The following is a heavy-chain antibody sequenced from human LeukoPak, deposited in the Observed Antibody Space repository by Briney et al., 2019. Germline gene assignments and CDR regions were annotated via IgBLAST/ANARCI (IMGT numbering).Heavy chain of an antibody. CDR1: GFTFSSYA. D-gene: IGHD6-19*01. V-gene: IGHV3-23*01. CDR2: ISGSGGST. Sequence: GESLKISCAASGFTFSSYAMSWVRQAPGKGLEWVSAISGSGGSTYYADSVKGRFTISRDNSKNTLYLQMNSLRAEDTAVYYCAKVHHSSGWYAWQNWFDPWGQGTMVTVSS. CDR3: AKVHHSSGWYAWQNWFDP. J-gene: IGHJ5*02.